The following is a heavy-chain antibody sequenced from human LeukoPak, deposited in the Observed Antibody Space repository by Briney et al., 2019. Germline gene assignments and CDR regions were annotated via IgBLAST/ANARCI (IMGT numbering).Heavy chain of an antibody. Sequence: SETLSLTCSVSGGSISLSYYYWGWIRQPPGKALEWIGSVYYSGTTSYNPSLKSRVTISVDTSKNQFSLKLSSVTAADTAVYYCARHSVAGRDYWGQGTLVTVSS. CDR2: VYYSGTT. CDR1: GGSISLSYYY. J-gene: IGHJ4*02. D-gene: IGHD6-19*01. V-gene: IGHV4-39*01. CDR3: ARHSVAGRDY.